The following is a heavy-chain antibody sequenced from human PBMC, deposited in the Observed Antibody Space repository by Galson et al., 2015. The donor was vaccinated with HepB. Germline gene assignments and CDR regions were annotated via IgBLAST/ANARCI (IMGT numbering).Heavy chain of an antibody. V-gene: IGHV3-30*03. J-gene: IGHJ3*02. CDR2: ISYDESHK. CDR1: GFNFNDYG. Sequence: SLRLSCAASGFNFNDYGMHWVRQAPGKGLEWVALISYDESHKYYADSVKGRFTISRDNSKNTLYLQMNGLRTEDTAIYGAFDIWGQGTMVTVSS. CDR3: FDI.